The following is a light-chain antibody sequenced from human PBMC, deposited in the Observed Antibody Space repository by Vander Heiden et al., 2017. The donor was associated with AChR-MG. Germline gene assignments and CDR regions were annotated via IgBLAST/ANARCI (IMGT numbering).Light chain of an antibody. V-gene: IGKV1-5*01. CDR2: EAS. J-gene: IGKJ1*01. CDR3: QQYHAYWT. CDR1: EPISKW. Sequence: IQMTQSPSTLSASVGDRVTITCRASEPISKWLAWYQQKPGKAPKLLIYEASTLKTGAPSTFSGSGSGTEFTLTISSLQPEDFATYYCQQYHAYWTFGQGTKVEVK.